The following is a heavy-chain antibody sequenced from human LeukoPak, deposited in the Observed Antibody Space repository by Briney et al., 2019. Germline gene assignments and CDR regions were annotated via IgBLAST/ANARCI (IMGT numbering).Heavy chain of an antibody. Sequence: SETLSLTCNVSGGAISSSSNYWGWIRQPPGKGLEWIGSIYYSGNTYYNSSLKSRVTISVDTSKNQFSLKLSSVTAADTAVYYCARHSSSPLLDYWGQGTLVTVSS. CDR1: GGAISSSSNY. CDR2: IYYSGNT. V-gene: IGHV4-39*01. CDR3: ARHSSSPLLDY. J-gene: IGHJ4*02.